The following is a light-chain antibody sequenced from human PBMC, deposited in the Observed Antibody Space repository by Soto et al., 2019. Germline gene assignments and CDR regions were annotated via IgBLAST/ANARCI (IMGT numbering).Light chain of an antibody. Sequence: QSVLTQPPSVSAAPGQQVTISCSVSHANIGSNSVAWYQHVPGSAPKLFIYDNYHRPSGIPDRFSGSKSGTSATLAITGLQTGDEADYYCGTWDGSMSGGGVFGGGTKLTVL. J-gene: IGLJ3*02. CDR2: DNY. CDR1: HANIGSNS. V-gene: IGLV1-51*01. CDR3: GTWDGSMSGGGV.